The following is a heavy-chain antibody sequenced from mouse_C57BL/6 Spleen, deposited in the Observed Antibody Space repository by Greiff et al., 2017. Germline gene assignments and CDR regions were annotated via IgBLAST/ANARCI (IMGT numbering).Heavy chain of an antibody. J-gene: IGHJ4*01. Sequence: EVQLVESGGGLVQSGRSLRLSCATSGFTFSDFYMEWVRQAPGKGLEWIAASRNKANDYTTEYSASVKGRFIVSRDTSQSILYLQMNALRAEDTAIYYCARAAYYSNYLDYWGQGTSVTVSS. CDR3: ARAAYYSNYLDY. CDR1: GFTFSDFY. D-gene: IGHD2-5*01. V-gene: IGHV7-1*01. CDR2: SRNKANDYTT.